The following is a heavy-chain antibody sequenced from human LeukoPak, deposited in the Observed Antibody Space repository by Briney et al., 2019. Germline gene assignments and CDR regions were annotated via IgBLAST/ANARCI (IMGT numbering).Heavy chain of an antibody. J-gene: IGHJ3*02. CDR2: ISSSSSYI. CDR3: AAELAHDAFDI. V-gene: IGHV3-21*01. Sequence: GGSLRLSCAASGFTFSSYAMSWVRQAPGKGLEWVSSISSSSSYIYYADSVKGRFTISRDNAKNSLYLQMNSLRAEDTAVYYCAAELAHDAFDIWGQGTMVTVSS. D-gene: IGHD6-13*01. CDR1: GFTFSSYA.